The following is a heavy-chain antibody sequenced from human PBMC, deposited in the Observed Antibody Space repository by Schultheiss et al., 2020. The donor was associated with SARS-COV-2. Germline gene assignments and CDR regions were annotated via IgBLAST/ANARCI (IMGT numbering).Heavy chain of an antibody. D-gene: IGHD3-22*01. V-gene: IGHV4-38-2*01. CDR1: GYSISSGYY. CDR3: ALQAQYYYDSSGVNWGYFQH. J-gene: IGHJ1*01. Sequence: SETLSLTCAVSGYSISSGYYWGWIRQPPGKGLEWIGSIYHSGSTYYNPSLKSRVTISVDTSKNQFSLKLSSVTAADTAVYYCALQAQYYYDSSGVNWGYFQHWGQGTLVTVSS. CDR2: IYHSGST.